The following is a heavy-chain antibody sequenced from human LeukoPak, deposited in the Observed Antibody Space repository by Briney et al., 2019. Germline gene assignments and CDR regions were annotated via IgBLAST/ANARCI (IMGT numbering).Heavy chain of an antibody. CDR3: AKGVRYLDWWILDY. V-gene: IGHV3-23*01. CDR2: ISGSGGST. J-gene: IGHJ4*02. D-gene: IGHD3-9*01. Sequence: PGGSLRLSCAASGFTFSSYAMSWVRQAPGKGLEWVSAISGSGGSTYYADSVKGRFTISRDNSKNTLYLQMNSLRAEDTAVYYCAKGVRYLDWWILDYGGQGTLVPVSS. CDR1: GFTFSSYA.